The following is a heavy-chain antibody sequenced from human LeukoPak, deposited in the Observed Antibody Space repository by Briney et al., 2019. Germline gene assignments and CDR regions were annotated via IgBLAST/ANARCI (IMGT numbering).Heavy chain of an antibody. CDR1: GFTFSHYA. V-gene: IGHV3-23*01. J-gene: IGHJ4*02. CDR3: VKARYFDWELNFDY. Sequence: GGSLRLSCAASGFTFSHYAMTWVRQSPGKGLEWVSAISGSAVNKHYADSVRGRFTISRDNSKDTLYLQMNNLRGEDTAAYYCVKARYFDWELNFDYWGQGALVTVSS. D-gene: IGHD3-9*01. CDR2: ISGSAVNK.